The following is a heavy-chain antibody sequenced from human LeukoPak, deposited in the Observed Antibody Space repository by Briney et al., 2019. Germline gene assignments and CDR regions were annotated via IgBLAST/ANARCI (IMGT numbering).Heavy chain of an antibody. Sequence: GGSLRLSYAASGFSFRSYWLHWVRQAPGKGLVWVSRINGDGTTTNYADSVRGRFTISRDNAKNTLYLQMNSLRAEDTAVYYCATDLYLGYWGQGFLVTVSS. CDR3: ATDLYLGY. CDR2: INGDGTTT. J-gene: IGHJ4*02. V-gene: IGHV3-74*01. CDR1: GFSFRSYW.